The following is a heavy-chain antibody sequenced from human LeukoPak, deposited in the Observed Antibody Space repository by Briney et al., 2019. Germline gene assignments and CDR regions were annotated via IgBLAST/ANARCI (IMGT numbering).Heavy chain of an antibody. CDR1: GFTFDNYA. CDR2: ISGSGDGT. CDR3: EKGRNSYAGGRCPSQNFYYGMDV. D-gene: IGHD3-16*01. Sequence: GGSLRLSCTASGFTFDNYAMIWVRQAPGKGLEWVSVISGSGDGTYSADSVRGRFTISRDNSKNTLYLEMSSLRVEDTAVYHWEKGRNSYAGGRCPSQNFYYGMDVWAKGPTVIAPS. V-gene: IGHV3-23*01. J-gene: IGHJ6*04.